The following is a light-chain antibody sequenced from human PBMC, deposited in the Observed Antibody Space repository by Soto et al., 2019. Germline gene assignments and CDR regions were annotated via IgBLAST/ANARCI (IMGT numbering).Light chain of an antibody. Sequence: VMTQSPATLSVSPGRRATLSCRASQSVSSDLAWYQQKPGQAPRLLIYAASTRATAIPARFSGSGSGTEFTLTISSLHSEDFAVYYCLQYNKWPPLTFGGGTKVEIK. CDR1: QSVSSD. J-gene: IGKJ4*01. CDR3: LQYNKWPPLT. CDR2: AAS. V-gene: IGKV3-15*01.